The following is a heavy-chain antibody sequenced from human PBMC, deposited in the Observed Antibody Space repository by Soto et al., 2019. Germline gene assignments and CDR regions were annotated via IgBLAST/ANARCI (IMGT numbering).Heavy chain of an antibody. V-gene: IGHV3-30*18. D-gene: IGHD6-6*01. CDR2: ISYDGSNK. CDR1: GFTFSSYG. CDR3: AKPIAARALDY. J-gene: IGHJ4*02. Sequence: QVQLVESGGGVVQPGRSLSLSCAASGFTFSSYGMHWVRQAPGKGLEWVAVISYDGSNKYYADSVKGRCTISRDNSKNSLYLQMNSLRAEDTAVYYCAKPIAARALDYWGQGTLVTVSS.